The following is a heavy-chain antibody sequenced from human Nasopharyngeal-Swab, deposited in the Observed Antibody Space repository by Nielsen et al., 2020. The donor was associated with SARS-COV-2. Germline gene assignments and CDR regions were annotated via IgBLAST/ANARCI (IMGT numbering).Heavy chain of an antibody. V-gene: IGHV3-11*06. D-gene: IGHD3-9*01. J-gene: IGHJ6*02. CDR1: GFTFSDYY. CDR2: ISSSSSYT. Sequence: GESLKISCAASGFTFSDYYMSWIRQAPGKGLEWVSYISSSSSYTNYADSVKGRFTISRDNAKNSLYLQMNSLRAEDTAVYYCARVSPPLLTGPYYYDGMDVWGQGTTVTSP. CDR3: ARVSPPLLTGPYYYDGMDV.